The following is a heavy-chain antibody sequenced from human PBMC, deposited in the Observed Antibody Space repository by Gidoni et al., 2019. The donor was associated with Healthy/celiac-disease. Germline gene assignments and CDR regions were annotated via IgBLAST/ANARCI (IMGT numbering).Heavy chain of an antibody. D-gene: IGHD3-16*01. J-gene: IGHJ4*02. CDR3: AGGGTIFDY. CDR2: ISGSGGST. V-gene: IGHV3-23*01. CDR1: GFTFSSYA. Sequence: EVQRLESGGGWVQPGGSLRLSCAAAGFTFSSYAMSWVRQAPGKGLEWVSAISGSGGSTYYADSVKGRFNISRDNSKNTLYLQMNSLRAEDTAVYYCAGGGTIFDYWGQGTLVTVSS.